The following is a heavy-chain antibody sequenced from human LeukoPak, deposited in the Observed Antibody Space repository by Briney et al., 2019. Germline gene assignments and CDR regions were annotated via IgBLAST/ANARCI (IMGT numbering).Heavy chain of an antibody. D-gene: IGHD3-9*01. CDR1: GFTFSSYC. Sequence: GGSLRLSCAASGFTFSSYCMSWVRQAPGKGLEWVANIKQDGSDKYYADSVKGRFTISRDNAKNSLYLQMNSLRAEDTAVYYCARHSYYDILTGPNDYWGQGTLVTVSS. CDR2: IKQDGSDK. J-gene: IGHJ4*02. V-gene: IGHV3-7*01. CDR3: ARHSYYDILTGPNDY.